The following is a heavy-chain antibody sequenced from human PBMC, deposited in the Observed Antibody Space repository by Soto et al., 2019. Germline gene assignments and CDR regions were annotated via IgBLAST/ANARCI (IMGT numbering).Heavy chain of an antibody. V-gene: IGHV3-13*01. Sequence: GGSLRLSCTASGFTFSSYDMHWVRQPAGKGLEWVSGVGIAGDTYYAGSVKGRFTISRENAKNSLNLQMNSLRAEDTAVYYCAGGSGSYYSFYYYAMDVWGPGTTVTVSS. J-gene: IGHJ6*02. CDR2: VGIAGDT. CDR3: AGGSGSYYSFYYYAMDV. CDR1: GFTFSSYD. D-gene: IGHD3-10*01.